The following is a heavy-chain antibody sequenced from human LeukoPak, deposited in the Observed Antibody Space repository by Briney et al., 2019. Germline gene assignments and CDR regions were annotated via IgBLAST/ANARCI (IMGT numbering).Heavy chain of an antibody. CDR1: GFTLSSQS. J-gene: IGHJ4*02. V-gene: IGHV3-21*04. D-gene: IGHD3-10*01. CDR3: ARGYGSVLDY. CDR2: ISSSSSYI. Sequence: EGSLRLSCAASGFTLSSQSMNWVRQAPGKGLEWVSSISSSSSYIYYADSVKGRFTISRDNAKNSLYLQMNSLRAEDTALYYCARGYGSVLDYWGQGTLVTVSS.